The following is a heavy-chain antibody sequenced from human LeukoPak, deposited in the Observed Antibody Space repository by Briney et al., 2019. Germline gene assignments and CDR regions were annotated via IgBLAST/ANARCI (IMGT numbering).Heavy chain of an antibody. CDR3: AKASPRGWNHCNYYSDG. D-gene: IGHD1-1*01. V-gene: IGHV3-43*02. CDR2: ISGDGKNT. Sequence: GGSLSLTCAASGFTIGDYAMRWLRQSPGKSLEWVSLISGDGKNTYDEDSVKGRFTISRDNSKDSLYLQMNSLRTEDTAFYYCAKASPRGWNHCNYYSDGWGLGTLVTVSS. CDR1: GFTIGDYA. J-gene: IGHJ4*02.